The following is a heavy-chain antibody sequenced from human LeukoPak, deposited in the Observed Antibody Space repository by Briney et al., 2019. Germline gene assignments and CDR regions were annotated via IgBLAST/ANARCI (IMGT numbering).Heavy chain of an antibody. CDR1: GFIFRKNW. J-gene: IGHJ4*02. CDR2: MKEDGSKI. V-gene: IGHV3-7*01. D-gene: IGHD3-16*01. CDR3: WREKPGGAVALDH. Sequence: GRSLRLSCAASGFIFRKNWMSRVRQAPGNGLEWVASMKEDGSKIYYVDSVKGRFTMSRDNAKNSLYLQMNSVRAEDTAVSNCWREKPGGAVALDHWGQGTLVTVSS.